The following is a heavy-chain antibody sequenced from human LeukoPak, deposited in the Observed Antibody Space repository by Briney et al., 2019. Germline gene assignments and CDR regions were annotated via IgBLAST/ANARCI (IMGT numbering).Heavy chain of an antibody. J-gene: IGHJ3*02. CDR2: IIPILGIA. CDR1: GGTFSSYA. CDR3: ARSTMVRQADAFDI. Sequence: GASVKVSCKASGGTFSSYAISWVRQAPGQGLEWMGRIIPILGIANYAQKFQGRVTITADKSTSTAYMELSSLRSEDTAVYYCARSTMVRQADAFDIWGQGTMVTVSS. V-gene: IGHV1-69*04. D-gene: IGHD3-10*01.